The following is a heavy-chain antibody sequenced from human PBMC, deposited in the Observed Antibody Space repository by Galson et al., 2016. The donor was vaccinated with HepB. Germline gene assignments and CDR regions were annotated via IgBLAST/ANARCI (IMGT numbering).Heavy chain of an antibody. CDR1: GFTFSNYW. CDR3: ARREAGRGFYYYYFGMDI. V-gene: IGHV3-74*01. D-gene: IGHD2-15*01. Sequence: SLRLSCAASGFTFSNYWMVWVRQAPGKGPVWVSHINFDGSSTNYADSVKGRFTISRDTAKNTLYLQINSLRAEDTAFYYCARREAGRGFYYYYFGMDIWGQGTTVTVSS. J-gene: IGHJ6*02. CDR2: INFDGSST.